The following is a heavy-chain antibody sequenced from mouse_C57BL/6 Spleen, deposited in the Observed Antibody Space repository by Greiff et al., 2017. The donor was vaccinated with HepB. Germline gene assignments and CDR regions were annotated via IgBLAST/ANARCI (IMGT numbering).Heavy chain of an antibody. CDR1: GYTFTDYY. CDR2: INPNNGGT. Sequence: EVQLQQSGPELVKPGASVKISCKASGYTFTDYYMNWVKQSHGKSLEWIGDINPNNGGTSYNQKFKGKATLTVEKSSSTAYMELRSLTSEDSAVYYCARRGIYDGYPYAMDYWGQGTSVTVSS. CDR3: ARRGIYDGYPYAMDY. D-gene: IGHD2-3*01. J-gene: IGHJ4*01. V-gene: IGHV1-26*01.